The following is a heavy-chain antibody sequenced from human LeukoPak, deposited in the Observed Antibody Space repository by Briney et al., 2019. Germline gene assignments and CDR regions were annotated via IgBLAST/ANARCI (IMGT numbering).Heavy chain of an antibody. V-gene: IGHV3-7*03. J-gene: IGHJ4*02. CDR1: GFTLNSYW. D-gene: IGHD6-19*01. CDR3: ARLGPASSGWPESFDY. Sequence: GGSLRLSCAASGFTLNSYWMNWVRQAPGKGLEWVANIKRDGSEKYYVDSVKGRFTISRDNAKNSLDLQMNSLRVEDTAVYYCARLGPASSGWPESFDYWGQGTLVTVSS. CDR2: IKRDGSEK.